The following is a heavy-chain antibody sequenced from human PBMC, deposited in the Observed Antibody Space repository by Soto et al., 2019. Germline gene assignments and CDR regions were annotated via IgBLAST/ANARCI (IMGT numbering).Heavy chain of an antibody. V-gene: IGHV4-30-4*01. D-gene: IGHD2-2*01. J-gene: IGHJ2*01. CDR3: ARDDVLVPAAILLRYFDL. Sequence: SETLSLTCTVSGGSISSGDYYWSWIRQPPGKGLEWIGYIYYSGSTYYNPSLKSRVTISVDTSKNQFSLKLSSVTAADTAVYYCARDDVLVPAAILLRYFDLWGRGTLVTVSS. CDR1: GGSISSGDYY. CDR2: IYYSGST.